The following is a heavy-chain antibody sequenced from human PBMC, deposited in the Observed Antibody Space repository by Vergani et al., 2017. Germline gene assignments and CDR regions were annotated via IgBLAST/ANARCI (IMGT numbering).Heavy chain of an antibody. D-gene: IGHD6-13*01. CDR2: IYAGDSDV. CDR1: GYSITNYW. CDR3: TGHVPCGYGACFLFYH. Sequence: EVQLVQSGAEVKKPGESLKISCQGSGYSITNYWIAWVRQRPGKGLEWMGIIYAGDSDVRYSPSFQGQVTMSVDKSITTAYLQWRSLKASDTAIYYCTGHVPCGYGACFLFYHWGQGTQVTVSS. J-gene: IGHJ4*02. V-gene: IGHV5-51*01.